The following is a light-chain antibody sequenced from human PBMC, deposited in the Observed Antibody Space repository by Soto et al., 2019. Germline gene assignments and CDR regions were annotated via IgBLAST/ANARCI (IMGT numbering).Light chain of an antibody. J-gene: IGKJ1*01. V-gene: IGKV3-15*01. CDR3: QHTLEWPPT. CDR1: QSVNRQ. CDR2: DTS. Sequence: EIVMTQSPASLSVSPGERVTLSCRASQSVNRQVLWYQHRPGHSPVLLIKDTSARAAGIPAMFSGIGAATEFTLTFSSRQSEDFARYYCQHTLEWPPTFGQGTKVDIK.